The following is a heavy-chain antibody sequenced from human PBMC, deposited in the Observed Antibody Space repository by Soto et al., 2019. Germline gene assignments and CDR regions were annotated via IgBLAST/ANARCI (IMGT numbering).Heavy chain of an antibody. V-gene: IGHV1-18*01. Sequence: QVQLVQSGAEVKKPGASVKVSCKASGYTFTSYGISWVRQAPGQGLEWVGWISAYNGNTKYAQKIKGRVSMTTDASTSTAYMDLRSLRSDVTAVYYCARFSGSYHGGYWGQGTLVTVS. J-gene: IGHJ4*02. D-gene: IGHD1-26*01. CDR1: GYTFTSYG. CDR2: ISAYNGNT. CDR3: ARFSGSYHGGY.